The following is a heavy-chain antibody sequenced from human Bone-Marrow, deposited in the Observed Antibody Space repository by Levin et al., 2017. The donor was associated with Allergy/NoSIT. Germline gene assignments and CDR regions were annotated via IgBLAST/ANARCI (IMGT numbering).Heavy chain of an antibody. J-gene: IGHJ4*02. Sequence: SCTVSGGSINNYYWSWMRQPPGKGLEWIGSVYHSGNTKYKSSLESRVTMSVDTSKYQFSLTLTSVTAADTAVYYCARGNRETAMEYYVDNWGPGTLVTVSS. CDR2: VYHSGNT. CDR1: GGSINNYY. V-gene: IGHV4-59*01. CDR3: ARGNRETAMEYYVDN. D-gene: IGHD5-18*01.